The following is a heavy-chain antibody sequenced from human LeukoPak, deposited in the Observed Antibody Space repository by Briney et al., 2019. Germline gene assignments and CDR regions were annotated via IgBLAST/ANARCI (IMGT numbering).Heavy chain of an antibody. CDR1: GFTFGSYS. CDR2: ISSDGSIE. J-gene: IGHJ4*02. Sequence: PGRSLRLSCAASGFTFGSYSIHWVRQAPGKGLEWVTVISSDGSIEYYADSVKGRFTISRDNSKNTLYLQMNSLRTEDTAVYYCARDGKSWLPDYWGQGTLVTVSS. D-gene: IGHD3-22*01. CDR3: ARDGKSWLPDY. V-gene: IGHV3-30-3*01.